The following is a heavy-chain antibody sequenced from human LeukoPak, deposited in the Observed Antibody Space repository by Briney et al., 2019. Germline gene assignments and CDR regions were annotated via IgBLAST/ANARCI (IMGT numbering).Heavy chain of an antibody. CDR2: ISSSGSTI. D-gene: IGHD2-2*02. CDR1: GFTFSDYH. CDR3: ARGGPVVPAAISWFDP. V-gene: IGHV3-11*04. J-gene: IGHJ5*02. Sequence: PGGSLRLSCAASGFTFSDYHMSWIRQAPGKGLEWVSYISSSGSTIYYADSVKGRFTISRDNAKNSLYLQMNSLRAEDTAVYYCARGGPVVPAAISWFDPWGQGTLVTVSS.